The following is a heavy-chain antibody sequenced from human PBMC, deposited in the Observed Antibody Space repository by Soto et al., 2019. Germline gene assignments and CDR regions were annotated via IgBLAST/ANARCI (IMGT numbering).Heavy chain of an antibody. D-gene: IGHD3-10*01. J-gene: IGHJ5*02. CDR1: GYTFTSYG. CDR2: ISAYNGNT. Sequence: ASVQVSCKASGYTFTSYGISWVRQAPGQGLEWMGWISAYNGNTNYAKKLQGRVTMTTDTSTSTAYMELRSLRSDDTAVYYCARVPRYCCGSGRPNWFDPWGQGALVTVSS. CDR3: ARVPRYCCGSGRPNWFDP. V-gene: IGHV1-18*04.